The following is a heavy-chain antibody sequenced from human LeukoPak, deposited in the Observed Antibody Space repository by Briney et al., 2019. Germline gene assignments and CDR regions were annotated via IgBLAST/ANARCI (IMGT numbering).Heavy chain of an antibody. CDR1: GFTFNNYG. Sequence: PGGSLRLSCAASGFTFNNYGMHWVRQAPGKGLEWVAFIRYDGSNEYYAESVKGRFTISRDNSKNTLYLQMNSLRAEDTAVYYCAGHHFGVVISFDYWGQGTLVTVSS. D-gene: IGHD3-3*01. V-gene: IGHV3-30*02. J-gene: IGHJ4*02. CDR3: AGHHFGVVISFDY. CDR2: IRYDGSNE.